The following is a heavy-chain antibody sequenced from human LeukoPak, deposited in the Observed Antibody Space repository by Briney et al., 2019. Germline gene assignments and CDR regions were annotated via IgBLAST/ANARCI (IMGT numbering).Heavy chain of an antibody. J-gene: IGHJ4*02. CDR3: SRENGAFSPFGF. V-gene: IGHV4-4*02. Sequence: PGGSLRLSCAASGFIFSTYAMSWVRQSPGQGLEWIGEISLSGLTNYSPSLSGRVTMSLDKPKNQLSLNLSSVTAADTAVYYCSRENGAFSPFGFWGQGTLVTVPS. CDR1: GFIFSTYAM. CDR2: ISLSGLT. D-gene: IGHD2-8*01.